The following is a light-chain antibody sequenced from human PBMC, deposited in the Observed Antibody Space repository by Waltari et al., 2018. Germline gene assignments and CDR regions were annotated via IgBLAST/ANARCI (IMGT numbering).Light chain of an antibody. J-gene: IGKJ3*01. CDR2: KVS. CDR3: MQGAHWPPT. Sequence: DVFITQSTLSLPVTLGQQASSSCRSIQSLIHSDGNTYLIWFHQRPCQSPRRLIYKVSNRDSGVTDRFSGSGSGADFTLRISRVEAEDGGLYYCMQGAHWPPTFGPGTKVDFK. CDR1: QSLIHSDGNTY. V-gene: IGKV2-30*02.